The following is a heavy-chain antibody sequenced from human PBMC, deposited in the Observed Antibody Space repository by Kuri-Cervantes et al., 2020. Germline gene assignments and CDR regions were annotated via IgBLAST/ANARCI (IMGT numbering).Heavy chain of an antibody. J-gene: IGHJ6*02. CDR1: GFIFSSYW. CDR2: IKPDGSEK. V-gene: IGHV3-7*01. CDR3: LRDYGGV. D-gene: IGHD3-16*01. Sequence: GGSLRLSCIASGFIFSSYWMSWVRQAPGKGLECVANIKPDGSEKNYVDSVKGRFTISRDNGKNTLYLQMNSLRAEETAVYYCLRDYGGVWGQGTTVTVSS.